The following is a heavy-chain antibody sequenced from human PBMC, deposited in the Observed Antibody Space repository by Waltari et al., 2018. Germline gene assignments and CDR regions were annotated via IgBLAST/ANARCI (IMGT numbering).Heavy chain of an antibody. V-gene: IGHV3-7*04. CDR2: INQDGSGE. Sequence: VQLVESGGGLVQPGGYLRLPGAAPGFTFSNFWMGWARQAPGKGREWVANINQDGSGEYYVDSVKGRFTISRDNAKNSLYLQMNSLRVEDTAVYYCQRGDYWGQGTLVTVSS. CDR1: GFTFSNFW. J-gene: IGHJ4*02. CDR3: QRGDY.